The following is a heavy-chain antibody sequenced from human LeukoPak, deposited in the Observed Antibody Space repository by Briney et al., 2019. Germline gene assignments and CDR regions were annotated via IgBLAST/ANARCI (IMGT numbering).Heavy chain of an antibody. D-gene: IGHD5-24*01. CDR3: ARAGVVGYNSYDAFDI. J-gene: IGHJ3*02. CDR2: ISYDGSNK. V-gene: IGHV3-30*01. CDR1: GFTFSSYA. Sequence: GRSLRLSCAASGFTFSSYAMHWVRQAPGKGLEWEAVISYDGSNKYYADSVKGRFTISRDNSKNTLYLQMNSLRAEDTAVYYCARAGVVGYNSYDAFDIWGQGTMVTVSS.